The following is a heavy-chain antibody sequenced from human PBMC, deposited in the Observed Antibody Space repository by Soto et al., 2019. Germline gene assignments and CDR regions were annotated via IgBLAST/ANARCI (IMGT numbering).Heavy chain of an antibody. J-gene: IGHJ4*02. CDR3: ARDGFFGCLLEEFDY. CDR1: GFTFSSYA. D-gene: IGHD3-9*01. V-gene: IGHV3-30-3*01. Sequence: QVQLVESGGGVVQPGRSLRLSCAASGFTFSSYAMHWVRQAPGKGLEWVAVISYDGSNKYYADSVKGRFTISRDNSKNRLYRQVNSWRAEDTAVYSCARDGFFGCLLEEFDYWGQETLVTVPS. CDR2: ISYDGSNK.